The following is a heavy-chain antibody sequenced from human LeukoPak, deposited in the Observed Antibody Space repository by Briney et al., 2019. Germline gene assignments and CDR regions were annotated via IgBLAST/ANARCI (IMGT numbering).Heavy chain of an antibody. J-gene: IGHJ4*02. CDR2: INQDGSEK. CDR3: ARVAQYYYGSETYYFFEH. Sequence: PGGSLRLSCAASGFTFTTYWMTWVRQAPGKGLEWVANINQDGSEKYFVDSVKGRFTISRDNAKNSLYLQMNSLRVEDTAVYYCARVAQYYYGSETYYFFEHWGQGTPVTASS. CDR1: GFTFTTYW. D-gene: IGHD3-10*01. V-gene: IGHV3-7*01.